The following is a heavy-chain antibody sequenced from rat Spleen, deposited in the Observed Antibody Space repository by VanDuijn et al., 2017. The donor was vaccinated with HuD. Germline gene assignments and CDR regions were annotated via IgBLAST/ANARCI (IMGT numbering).Heavy chain of an antibody. J-gene: IGHJ2*01. V-gene: IGHV1-43*01. CDR3: ARCGITTIDY. Sequence: QVQLQQSGAELAKPGSSVKISCKASGYTFTSYDISWIKQTTGQGLEYIGYINTGSGGTNYNEKFKGKATLTVDKSSSTAFMQLSSLTPDDSAVYYWARCGITTIDYWGQGVMVTVSS. D-gene: IGHD1-10*01. CDR1: GYTFTSYD. CDR2: INTGSGGT.